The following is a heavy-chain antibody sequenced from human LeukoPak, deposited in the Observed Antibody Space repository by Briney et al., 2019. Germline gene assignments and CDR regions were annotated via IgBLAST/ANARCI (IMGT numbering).Heavy chain of an antibody. CDR2: IKPDGNEK. CDR1: GFTFSSYW. V-gene: IGHV3-7*03. CDR3: TRDEDYYDSSGPDV. Sequence: LPGGSLRLSCAASGFTFSSYWMNWVRQAPGKGLEWVANIKPDGNEKYYVDSVKGRFTISRDNSKNTLYLQMNSLRAEDTAVYYCTRDEDYYDSSGPDVWGKGTTVTVSS. J-gene: IGHJ6*04. D-gene: IGHD3-22*01.